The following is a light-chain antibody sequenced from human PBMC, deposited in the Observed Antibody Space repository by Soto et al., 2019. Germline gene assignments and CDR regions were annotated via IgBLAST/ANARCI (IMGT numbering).Light chain of an antibody. CDR3: QQSYSTPWT. Sequence: DFQMTQSPSSLSASVRDRVTVTCRASQNISSSLNWYQQKPGEAPRVLIYAASNLQSGVPSRFSGSGSGTDFTLNISSLQPEDFATFFCQQSYSTPWTFGQGTKVEIK. CDR2: AAS. J-gene: IGKJ1*01. CDR1: QNISSS. V-gene: IGKV1-39*01.